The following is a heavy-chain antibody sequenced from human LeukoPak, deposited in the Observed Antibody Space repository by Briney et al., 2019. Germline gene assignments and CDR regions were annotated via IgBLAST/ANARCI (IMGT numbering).Heavy chain of an antibody. CDR3: AKLVADLGYCSSTSCYGGPSDV. CDR2: IYYSGST. Sequence: PSETLSLTCTVSGGSISSYYWSWIRQPPGKGLEWIGYIYYSGSTNYNPSLKSRVTISVDTSKNQFSLKLSSVTAADTAVYYCAKLVADLGYCSSTSCYGGPSDVWGQGTTVTVSS. V-gene: IGHV4-59*08. J-gene: IGHJ6*02. CDR1: GGSISSYY. D-gene: IGHD2-2*01.